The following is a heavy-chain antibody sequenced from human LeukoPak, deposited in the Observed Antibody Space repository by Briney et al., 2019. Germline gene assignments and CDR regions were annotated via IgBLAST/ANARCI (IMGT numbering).Heavy chain of an antibody. D-gene: IGHD6-13*01. V-gene: IGHV4-59*01. CDR2: IYYSGST. J-gene: IGHJ4*02. CDR1: GGSISSYY. Sequence: SETLSLTCTVSGGSISSYYWSWIRQPPGKGLEWIGYIYYSGSTNYNPSLKSRVTISVDTSKNQFSLKLSSVTAADTAVYYCASLIAAAGGYFDYWGQGTLVTVSS. CDR3: ASLIAAAGGYFDY.